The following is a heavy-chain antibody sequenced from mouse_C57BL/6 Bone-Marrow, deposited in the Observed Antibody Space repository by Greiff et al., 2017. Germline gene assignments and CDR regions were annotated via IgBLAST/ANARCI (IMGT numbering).Heavy chain of an antibody. CDR1: GYTFTSYW. D-gene: IGHD2-4*01. CDR2: INPSSGYT. Sequence: QVQLQLSGAELAKPGASVKLSCQASGYTFTSYWMHWVKQRPGQGLEWIGYINPSSGYTKSNQKFKDKATLTADKSSSTAYMQLSSLTYEDSAVYYCARSPYDYDEGYWGQGTTLTVSS. CDR3: ARSPYDYDEGY. J-gene: IGHJ2*01. V-gene: IGHV1-7*01.